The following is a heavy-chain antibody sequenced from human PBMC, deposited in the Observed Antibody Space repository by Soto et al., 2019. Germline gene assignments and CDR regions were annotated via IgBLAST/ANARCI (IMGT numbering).Heavy chain of an antibody. CDR3: ANGIVVVPAAMHYYGMDV. D-gene: IGHD2-2*01. CDR1: GFIFENFG. Sequence: GGSLRLSCAASGFIFENFGMSWVRQAPGKGLEWISSISGSGFKKYYADSVKGRFTISRDNSKNTLYLQMNSLRAEDTAVYYCANGIVVVPAAMHYYGMDVWGQGTTVTVSS. CDR2: ISGSGFKK. J-gene: IGHJ6*02. V-gene: IGHV3-23*01.